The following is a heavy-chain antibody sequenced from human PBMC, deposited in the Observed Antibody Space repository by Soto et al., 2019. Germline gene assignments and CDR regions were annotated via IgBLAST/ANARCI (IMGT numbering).Heavy chain of an antibody. CDR3: ARSSNPAMFDY. CDR2: INPSGGST. D-gene: IGHD5-18*01. V-gene: IGHV1-46*01. CDR1: GYTFTSYY. Sequence: ASLKVSCKASGYTFTSYYMHWVRQAPGQGLEWMGIINPSGGSTSYAQKFQGRVTMTRDTSTSTVYMELSSLRSEDTAVYYCARSSNPAMFDYWGQGTLVTVSS. J-gene: IGHJ4*02.